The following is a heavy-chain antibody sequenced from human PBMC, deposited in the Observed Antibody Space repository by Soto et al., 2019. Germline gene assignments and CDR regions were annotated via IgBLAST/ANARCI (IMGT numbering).Heavy chain of an antibody. CDR1: GYSFTSYW. J-gene: IGHJ6*02. V-gene: IGHV5-10-1*01. CDR2: IDPSDSYT. D-gene: IGHD3-22*01. CDR3: ARHPYYYDSSGYVYYYYGMDV. Sequence: GESLKSSCKGSGYSFTSYWISWVRQMPGKGLEWMGRIDPSDSYTNYSPSFQGHVTISADKSISTAYLQWSSLKASDTAMYYCARHPYYYDSSGYVYYYYGMDVWGQGTTVTVS.